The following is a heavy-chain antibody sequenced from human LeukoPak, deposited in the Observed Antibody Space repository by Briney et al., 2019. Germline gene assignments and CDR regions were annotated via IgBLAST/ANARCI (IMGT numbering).Heavy chain of an antibody. Sequence: PSETLSLTCAVSGGSISSGGYSWSWIRQPPGKGLERIGYIYHSGSTYYNPSLKSRVTISVDRSKNQFSLKLSSVTAADTAVYYCARGGGFCSSTSCQEWFDPWGQGTLVTVSS. D-gene: IGHD2-2*01. CDR1: GGSISSGGYS. J-gene: IGHJ5*02. V-gene: IGHV4-30-2*01. CDR3: ARGGGFCSSTSCQEWFDP. CDR2: IYHSGST.